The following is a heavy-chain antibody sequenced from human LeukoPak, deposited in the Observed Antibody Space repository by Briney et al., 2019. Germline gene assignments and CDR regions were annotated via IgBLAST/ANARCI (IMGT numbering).Heavy chain of an antibody. V-gene: IGHV3-53*01. Sequence: GGSLRLSCAASGVTVSSHYMNWVRRAPGKGLEWVSVIYGVDGTSYADSVKGRFTISRGNSKNTVYLQMNSLRAEDTAVYYCASDLVYWGQGTLVTVSS. J-gene: IGHJ4*02. CDR1: GVTVSSHY. CDR3: ASDLVY. D-gene: IGHD2-8*02. CDR2: IYGVDGT.